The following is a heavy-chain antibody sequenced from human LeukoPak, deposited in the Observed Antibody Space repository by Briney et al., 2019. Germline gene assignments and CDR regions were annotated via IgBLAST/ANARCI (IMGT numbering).Heavy chain of an antibody. CDR3: ARDQGDYGDYRTSNWFDP. CDR1: GGTFSSYA. D-gene: IGHD4-17*01. CDR2: IMPIFGTA. Sequence: SVKVSCKASGGTFSSYAISWVRQAPGQGLEWMGGIMPIFGTANYAQKFQGRVTITTDESTSTAYMELSSLRSEDTAVYYCARDQGDYGDYRTSNWFDPWGQGTLVTVSS. V-gene: IGHV1-69*05. J-gene: IGHJ5*02.